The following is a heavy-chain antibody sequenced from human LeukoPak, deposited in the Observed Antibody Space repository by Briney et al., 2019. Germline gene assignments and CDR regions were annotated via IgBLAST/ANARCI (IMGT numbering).Heavy chain of an antibody. D-gene: IGHD3-10*01. CDR2: INHSAST. CDR1: GGSFSGYY. Sequence: PSQTLSLTCAVYGGSFSGYYWSCVRQPPGNWPEWNGEINHSASTNYTPSPKSPVTVSVDTSKTKFSLKLSSVTAADTAVSYCARGLYDYGSGTTREDAFDIWGQGTMVTVSS. J-gene: IGHJ3*02. CDR3: ARGLYDYGSGTTREDAFDI. V-gene: IGHV4-34*01.